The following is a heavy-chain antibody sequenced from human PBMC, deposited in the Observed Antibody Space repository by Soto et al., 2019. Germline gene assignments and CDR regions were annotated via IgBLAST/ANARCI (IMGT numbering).Heavy chain of an antibody. Sequence: QVQLQESGPGLVKPSETLSLTCTVSGGSISSYYWSWIRQPPGKGLEWIGYIYYSGSTNYNPSLKSRVTISVDTSKNQFSLKLSSVTAADTAVYYCASTAHSSGWYSGGFDYWGQGPWSPSPQ. D-gene: IGHD6-19*01. CDR1: GGSISSYY. CDR2: IYYSGST. J-gene: IGHJ4*02. CDR3: ASTAHSSGWYSGGFDY. V-gene: IGHV4-59*01.